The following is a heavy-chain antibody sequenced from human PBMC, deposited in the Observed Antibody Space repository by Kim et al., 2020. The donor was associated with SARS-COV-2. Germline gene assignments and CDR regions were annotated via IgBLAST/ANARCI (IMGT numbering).Heavy chain of an antibody. D-gene: IGHD7-27*01. V-gene: IGHV1-69*13. CDR3: ARRGGWGHAFDI. CDR2: IIPIFGTA. J-gene: IGHJ3*02. Sequence: SVKVSCKASGGTFSSYAISWVRQAPGQGLEWMGGIIPIFGTANYAQKFQGRVTITADESTSTAYMELSSLRSEDTAVYYCARRGGWGHAFDIWGQGTMVTVSS. CDR1: GGTFSSYA.